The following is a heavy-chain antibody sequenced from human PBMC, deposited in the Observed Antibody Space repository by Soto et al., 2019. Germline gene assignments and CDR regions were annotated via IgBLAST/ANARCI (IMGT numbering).Heavy chain of an antibody. CDR3: ARAKYSENYRYYYYGMDV. D-gene: IGHD1-26*01. CDR2: ISSTSNTI. J-gene: IGHJ6*02. CDR1: GFTFSSYS. V-gene: IGHV3-48*02. Sequence: GGSLRLSCAASGFTFSSYSMNWVRQAPGKGLEWLSYISSTSNTIYYADSVEGRFTISRDNAKNSLYLQMNSLRDGDTAVYYCARAKYSENYRYYYYGMDVWGQGTTVTVSS.